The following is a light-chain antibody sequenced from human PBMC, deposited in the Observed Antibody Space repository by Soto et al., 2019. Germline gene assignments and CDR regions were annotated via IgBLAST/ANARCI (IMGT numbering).Light chain of an antibody. Sequence: EIVMTQSPATLSVSPGERATLSCRASQSVSTSYVAWYQQKFGQAPRLLIYDAFSRATGIPDRFSGSGSGTDFTLSISRLEPGDFGVYFCHQYGKSPRTFGQGTKVDIK. J-gene: IGKJ1*01. CDR1: QSVSTSY. CDR2: DAF. V-gene: IGKV3-20*01. CDR3: HQYGKSPRT.